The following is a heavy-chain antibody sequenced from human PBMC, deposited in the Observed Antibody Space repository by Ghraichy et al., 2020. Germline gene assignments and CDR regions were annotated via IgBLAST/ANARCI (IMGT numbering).Heavy chain of an antibody. CDR1: GGSFSGYY. CDR2: INHSGST. Sequence: SQTLSLTCAVYGGSFSGYYWSWIRQPPGKGLEWIGEINHSGSTNYNPSLKSRVTISVDTSKNQFSLKLSSVTAADTAVYYCARAIEYSSFPRVYYFDYWGQGTLVTVSS. V-gene: IGHV4-34*01. D-gene: IGHD6-6*01. CDR3: ARAIEYSSFPRVYYFDY. J-gene: IGHJ4*02.